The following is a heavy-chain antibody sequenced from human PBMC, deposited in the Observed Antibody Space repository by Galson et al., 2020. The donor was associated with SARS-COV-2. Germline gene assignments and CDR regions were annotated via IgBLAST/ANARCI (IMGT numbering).Heavy chain of an antibody. D-gene: IGHD3-22*01. J-gene: IGHJ3*02. Sequence: TGGSLRLSCAASGFTFSSYAMSWVRQAPGEGLEWVSAISGSGGRTYYADSVKGRFTISRDNSKSTLYLQMNSLRAEDTAVYYCAKDGLYYYDSSGNMQNAFDIWGQGTMVTVSS. CDR3: AKDGLYYYDSSGNMQNAFDI. CDR2: ISGSGGRT. V-gene: IGHV3-23*01. CDR1: GFTFSSYA.